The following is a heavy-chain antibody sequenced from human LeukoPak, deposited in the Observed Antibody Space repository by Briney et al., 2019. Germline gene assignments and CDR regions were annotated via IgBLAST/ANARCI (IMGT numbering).Heavy chain of an antibody. J-gene: IGHJ4*02. CDR3: ARVHPLGSGRVDY. CDR2: IKQDGSGK. Sequence: GGSLRLSCAASGFTFSSYWMSWVRQAPGKGLEWVANIKQDGSGKYYVDSVKGRFTISRDNAKNSLYLQMNSLRAEDTAVYYCARVHPLGSGRVDYWGQGTLVTVSS. V-gene: IGHV3-7*01. CDR1: GFTFSSYW. D-gene: IGHD2-15*01.